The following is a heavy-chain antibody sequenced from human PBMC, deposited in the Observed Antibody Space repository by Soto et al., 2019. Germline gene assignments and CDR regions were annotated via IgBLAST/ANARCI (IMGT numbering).Heavy chain of an antibody. D-gene: IGHD5-12*01. J-gene: IGHJ6*02. Sequence: GGSLRLSCAASGFTFSSYAMHWVRQAPGKGLEWVAVISYDGSNKYYADSVKGRFTISRDNSKNTLYLQMNGLRAEDTAVYYCARDGYNFMNYYGMDVWGQGTTVTVSS. V-gene: IGHV3-30-3*01. CDR2: ISYDGSNK. CDR3: ARDGYNFMNYYGMDV. CDR1: GFTFSSYA.